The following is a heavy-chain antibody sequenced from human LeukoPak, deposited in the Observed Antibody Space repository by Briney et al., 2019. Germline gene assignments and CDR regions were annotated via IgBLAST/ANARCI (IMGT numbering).Heavy chain of an antibody. J-gene: IGHJ4*02. CDR1: GDTFTGYY. V-gene: IGHV1-2*02. CDR2: MNPNSGGT. D-gene: IGHD5-18*01. CDR3: ARLGNDGWRPHIYDEPLHFDY. Sequence: ASVKVSCKASGDTFTGYYMHWVRQAPGQGLEWMGWMNPNSGGTNYAQKFQGRVTMTRDTSISTAYMELSRLRSDDTAVYYRARLGNDGWRPHIYDEPLHFDYSGQGTLVTVSS.